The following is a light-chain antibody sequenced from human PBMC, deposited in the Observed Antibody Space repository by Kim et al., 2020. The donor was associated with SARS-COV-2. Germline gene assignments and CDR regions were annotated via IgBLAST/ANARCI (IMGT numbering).Light chain of an antibody. CDR3: SSYTTSSTWV. CDR1: SSDVGRYNS. Sequence: GQSITISCTGTSSDVGRYNSVSWYQQHPGKAPKLIIYDVSKRPSGVSSRFSGSKSGNTASLTISGLQAEDEADYYCSSYTTSSTWVFGGGTKVTVL. V-gene: IGLV2-14*03. J-gene: IGLJ3*02. CDR2: DVS.